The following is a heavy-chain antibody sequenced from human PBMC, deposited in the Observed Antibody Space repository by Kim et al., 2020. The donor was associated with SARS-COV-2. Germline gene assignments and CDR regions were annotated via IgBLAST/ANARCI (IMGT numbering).Heavy chain of an antibody. D-gene: IGHD3-9*01. J-gene: IGHJ5*02. CDR1: GFTFGDYA. CDR2: IRSKAYGGTT. Sequence: GGSLRLSCTASGFTFGDYAMSWVRQAPGKGLEWVGFIRSKAYGGTTEYAASVKGRFTISRDDSKSIAYLQMNSLKTEDTAVYYCTRTHYDILTWGWFDPWGQGTLVTVSS. V-gene: IGHV3-49*04. CDR3: TRTHYDILTWGWFDP.